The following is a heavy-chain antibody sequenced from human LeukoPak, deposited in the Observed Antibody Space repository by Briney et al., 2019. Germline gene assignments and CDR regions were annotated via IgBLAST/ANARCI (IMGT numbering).Heavy chain of an antibody. CDR1: GGSISSGGYY. D-gene: IGHD3-22*01. Sequence: SQTLSLTCTVSGGSISSGGYYWSWIRQHPGKGLEWIGYIYYSGSTYYNPSLKSRVTISVDTSKSQFSLKLSSVTAADTAVYYCARGLGSSGYYPRFDYWGQGTLVTVSS. CDR2: IYYSGST. V-gene: IGHV4-31*03. J-gene: IGHJ4*02. CDR3: ARGLGSSGYYPRFDY.